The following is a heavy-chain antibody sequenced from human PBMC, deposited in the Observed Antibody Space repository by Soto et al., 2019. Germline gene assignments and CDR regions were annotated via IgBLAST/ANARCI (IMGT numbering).Heavy chain of an antibody. Sequence: QVQLQESGPGLVKPSETLSHTCTVSGGSISSNIYYWGWIRQPPGKGLEWIGSIYYTGNTFYNPSLKSRVTLSVDTSENQFSLKLRAVTAADTAVYYCARHSHEDHGDPNWFDPWGQGTLVTVSS. V-gene: IGHV4-39*01. J-gene: IGHJ5*02. D-gene: IGHD4-17*01. CDR1: GGSISSNIYY. CDR2: IYYTGNT. CDR3: ARHSHEDHGDPNWFDP.